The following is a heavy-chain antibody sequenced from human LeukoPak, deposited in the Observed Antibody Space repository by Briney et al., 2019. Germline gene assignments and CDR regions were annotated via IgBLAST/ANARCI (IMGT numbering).Heavy chain of an antibody. CDR2: INHSGST. CDR3: AVGATADY. J-gene: IGHJ4*02. CDR1: GGSFSGYY. D-gene: IGHD1-26*01. Sequence: SETLSLTCAVYGGSFSGYYWSWIRQPPGKGLEWIGEINHSGSTNYNPFLKSRVTISVDTSKNQFSLKLSSVTAADTAVYYCAVGATADYWGQGTLVTVSS. V-gene: IGHV4-34*01.